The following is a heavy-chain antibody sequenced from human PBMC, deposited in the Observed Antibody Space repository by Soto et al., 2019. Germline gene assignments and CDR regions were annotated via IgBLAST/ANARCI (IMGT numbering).Heavy chain of an antibody. V-gene: IGHV1-8*01. CDR2: MNPNSGNT. J-gene: IGHJ4*02. Sequence: QVQLVQSGAEVKKPGASVKVSCKASGYTFTSYDINWVRQATGQGLEWMGWMNPNSGNTGYAQKFQGRVTMTRNTSISTVYMELSSLSSEDTAVYYCARADIAARRLPAKGFDYWGQGTLFTVSS. CDR1: GYTFTSYD. CDR3: ARADIAARRLPAKGFDY. D-gene: IGHD6-6*01.